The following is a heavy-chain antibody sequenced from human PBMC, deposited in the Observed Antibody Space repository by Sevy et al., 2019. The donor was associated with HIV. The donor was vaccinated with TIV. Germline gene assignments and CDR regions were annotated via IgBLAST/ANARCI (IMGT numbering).Heavy chain of an antibody. J-gene: IGHJ3*02. D-gene: IGHD3-22*01. Sequence: ASVKVSCKASGGTFSSYGISWVRQAPGQGLEWMGGFIPIFGTTNYAQKFQGTVTITADESTSTAYMELSSLRSEDTAIYYCARLYHDGSGVQAFDIWGQGTMVTVSS. CDR2: FIPIFGTT. CDR1: GGTFSSYG. V-gene: IGHV1-69*13. CDR3: ARLYHDGSGVQAFDI.